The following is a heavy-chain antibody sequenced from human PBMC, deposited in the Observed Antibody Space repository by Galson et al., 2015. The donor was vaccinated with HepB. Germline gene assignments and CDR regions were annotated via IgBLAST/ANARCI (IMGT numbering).Heavy chain of an antibody. CDR2: IKQDGSEK. V-gene: IGHV3-7*03. CDR1: GFTFSSYW. CDR3: ASPAVGAYYYYYYMDV. D-gene: IGHD1-26*01. Sequence: SLRLSCAASGFTFSSYWMGWVRQAPGKGLEWVANIKQDGSEKYYVDSVKGRFTISRDNAKNSLYLQMNSLRAEDTAVYYCASPAVGAYYYYYYMDVWGKGTTVTVSS. J-gene: IGHJ6*03.